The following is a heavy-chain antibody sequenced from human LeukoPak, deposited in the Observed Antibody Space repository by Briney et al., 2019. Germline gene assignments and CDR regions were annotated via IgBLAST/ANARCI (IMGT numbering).Heavy chain of an antibody. D-gene: IGHD1-26*01. CDR3: ARDLKWNYFDY. CDR1: GYTFTSYG. J-gene: IGHJ4*02. V-gene: IGHV1-2*02. CDR2: INPNSGGT. Sequence: ASVKVSCKASGYTFTSYGISWVRQAPGQGLEWMGWINPNSGGTNYAQKFQGRVTMTRDTSISTAYMELSRLRSDDTAVYYCARDLKWNYFDYWGQGTLVTVSS.